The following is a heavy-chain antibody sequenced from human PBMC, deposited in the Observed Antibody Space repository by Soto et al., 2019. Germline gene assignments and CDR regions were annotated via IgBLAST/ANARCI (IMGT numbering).Heavy chain of an antibody. J-gene: IGHJ4*02. CDR2: ISATGGGT. CDR3: AKDRRAGGNSAFYFDF. Sequence: GSLRLSCAASGFTFSNYAMSWVRQAPGKGLEWVSLISATGGGTYYADSVKGRFTISRDNSHNTLYLQVHSLTAEDTAVYYCAKDRRAGGNSAFYFDFWGQGAQVTVSS. D-gene: IGHD3-16*01. CDR1: GFTFSNYA. V-gene: IGHV3-23*01.